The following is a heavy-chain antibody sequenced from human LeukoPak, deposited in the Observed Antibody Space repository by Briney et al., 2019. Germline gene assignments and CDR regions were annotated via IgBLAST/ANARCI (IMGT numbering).Heavy chain of an antibody. D-gene: IGHD3-10*01. V-gene: IGHV1-18*01. CDR3: AREIITMVRGVIRYYYYYMDV. CDR2: ISAYNGNT. J-gene: IGHJ6*03. CDR1: GYTFTSYG. Sequence: ASVKVSCKASGYTFTSYGISWVRQAPGQGLEWMGWISAYNGNTNYAQKLQGRVTMTTDTSTSTAYMELRSLRSDDTAVYCCAREIITMVRGVIRYYYYYMDVWGKGTTVTVSS.